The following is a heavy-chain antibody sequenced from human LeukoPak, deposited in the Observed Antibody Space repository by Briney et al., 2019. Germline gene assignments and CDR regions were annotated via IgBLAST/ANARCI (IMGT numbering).Heavy chain of an antibody. J-gene: IGHJ4*02. CDR2: MNPNSGNT. V-gene: IGHV1-8*01. D-gene: IGHD6-13*01. Sequence: GASVKVSCKASGYTFTSYDINWVRQATGQGLEWMGWMNPNSGNTGYAQKFQGRVTMTRNTSISTAYMELSSLRSEDTAVYYCARDPTLYSSSWYYFDYWGQGTLVTVSS. CDR3: ARDPTLYSSSWYYFDY. CDR1: GYTFTSYD.